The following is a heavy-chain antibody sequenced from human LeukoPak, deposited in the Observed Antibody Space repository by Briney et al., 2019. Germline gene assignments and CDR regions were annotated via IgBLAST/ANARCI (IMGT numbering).Heavy chain of an antibody. Sequence: GGSLRLSCAASGFTFSSYAMHWVRQAPGKGLEWVAVISYDGSNKYYADSVKGRFTISRDNSKNTLYLQMNSLRAEDTAVYYCARANIVVVSALFDYWGQGTLVTVSS. CDR3: ARANIVVVSALFDY. CDR1: GFTFSSYA. D-gene: IGHD2-15*01. J-gene: IGHJ4*02. CDR2: ISYDGSNK. V-gene: IGHV3-30-3*01.